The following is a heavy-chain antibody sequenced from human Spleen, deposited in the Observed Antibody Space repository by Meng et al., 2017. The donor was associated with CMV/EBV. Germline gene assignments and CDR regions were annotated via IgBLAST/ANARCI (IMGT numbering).Heavy chain of an antibody. J-gene: IGHJ5*02. Sequence: VACAACGCTVTSGGMNGGRQAPGRGLEWVGRSRSRADGGAADYAAPVKGRFIISRDDSIKTLYLQMNSLKIEDTGVYYCMTGGWFDPWGQGTLVTVSS. CDR1: GCTVTSGG. CDR3: MTGGWFDP. V-gene: IGHV3-15*01. CDR2: SRSRADGGAA.